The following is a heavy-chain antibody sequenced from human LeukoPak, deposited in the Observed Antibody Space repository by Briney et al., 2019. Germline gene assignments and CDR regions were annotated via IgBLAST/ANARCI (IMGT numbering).Heavy chain of an antibody. Sequence: PGGSLRPSCAASGFTVSSNYMSWVRQAPGKGLEWVSVIYSGGSTYYADSVKGRFTIPRDNSKNTLYLQMNSLRAGDTAVYYCASAMTTVTRLDYWGQGTLVTVSS. V-gene: IGHV3-53*01. CDR3: ASAMTTVTRLDY. CDR2: IYSGGST. CDR1: GFTVSSNY. D-gene: IGHD4-17*01. J-gene: IGHJ4*02.